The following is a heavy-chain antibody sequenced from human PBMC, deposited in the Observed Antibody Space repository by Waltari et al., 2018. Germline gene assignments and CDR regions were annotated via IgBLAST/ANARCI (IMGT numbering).Heavy chain of an antibody. V-gene: IGHV4-38-2*02. D-gene: IGHD2-21*01. CDR2: IYHSGST. J-gene: IGHJ4*02. CDR1: GYSISSGYY. CDR3: ARERWVDCGGDCYA. Sequence: QVQLQESGPGLVKPSETLSLTCTVSGYSISSGYYWGWIRQPPGQGLEWIGSIYHSGSTYHNPSLKSRVTISVDTSKNQFSLKLSSVTAADTAVYYCARERWVDCGGDCYAWGQGTLVTVSS.